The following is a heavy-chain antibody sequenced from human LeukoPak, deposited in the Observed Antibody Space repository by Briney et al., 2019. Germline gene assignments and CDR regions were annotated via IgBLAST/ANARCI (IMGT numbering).Heavy chain of an antibody. CDR1: DFSFTNAW. V-gene: IGHV3-15*01. D-gene: IGHD3-3*01. CDR3: VMSRSRITTSGIVIRTHRRFDI. Sequence: PGGSLRLSCAASDFSFTNAWMSWVRQAPGEGLEWVGRIKSNSDGATIDYSSPVKGRFIISRDDSKKTVFLQMKSLKREDTGVYYCVMSRSRITTSGIVIRTHRRFDIWGQGTMVTVSS. J-gene: IGHJ3*02. CDR2: IKSNSDGATI.